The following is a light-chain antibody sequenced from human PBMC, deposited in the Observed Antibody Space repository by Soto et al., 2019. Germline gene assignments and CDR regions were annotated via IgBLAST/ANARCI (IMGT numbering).Light chain of an antibody. J-gene: IGLJ1*01. CDR2: AVN. CDR1: RSDGGGYNY. CDR3: SSYAGSSNV. Sequence: QSALTQPPSASGSPGLSVGICCTGTRSDGGGYNYVSWLQQHPGKAPTLMIYAVNKQPSRVRGRFSSCPSGTTASRTVSCLQAEDEADYYCSSYAGSSNVFGTGTKVTV. V-gene: IGLV2-8*01.